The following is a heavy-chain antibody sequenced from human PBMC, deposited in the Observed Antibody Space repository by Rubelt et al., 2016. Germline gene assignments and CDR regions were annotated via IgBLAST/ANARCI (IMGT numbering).Heavy chain of an antibody. Sequence: QLQLQESGPGLVKPSETLSLTCTVSGGSISSSSYYWGWIRQPPGKGLEWIGSIYYSGSTYYNPSLKSRVTISVATSKNRFPLKLSSVTAADTAGYYCAGRGAIFGVVIYFDYWGQGTLVTVSS. CDR2: IYYSGST. V-gene: IGHV4-39*01. CDR3: AGRGAIFGVVIYFDY. D-gene: IGHD3-3*01. CDR1: GGSISSSSYY. J-gene: IGHJ4*02.